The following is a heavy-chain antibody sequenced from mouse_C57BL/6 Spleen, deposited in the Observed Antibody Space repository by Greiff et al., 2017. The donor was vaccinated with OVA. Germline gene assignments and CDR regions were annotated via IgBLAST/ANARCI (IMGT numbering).Heavy chain of an antibody. CDR3: ARGTFYGSSYGRFAY. CDR1: GYTFTSYW. J-gene: IGHJ3*01. V-gene: IGHV1-55*01. Sequence: QVQLQQPGAELVKPGASVKMSCKASGYTFTSYWITWVKQRPGQGLEWIGDIYPGSGSPNYNEKFKSKATLTVDTSSSTAYMQLSSLTSEDSAVYYCARGTFYGSSYGRFAYWGQGTLVTVSA. D-gene: IGHD1-1*01. CDR2: IYPGSGSP.